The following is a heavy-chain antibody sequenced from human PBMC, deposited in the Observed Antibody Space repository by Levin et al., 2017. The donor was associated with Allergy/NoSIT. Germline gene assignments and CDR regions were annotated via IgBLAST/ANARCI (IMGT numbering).Heavy chain of an antibody. CDR3: ASTPYCSGGSCDSTYYFDY. D-gene: IGHD2-15*01. CDR1: GGTFSSYA. J-gene: IGHJ4*02. CDR2: IIPIFGTA. Sequence: GASVKVSCKASGGTFSSYAISWVRQAPGQGLEWMGGIIPIFGTANYAQKFQGRVTITADESTSTAYMELSSLRSEDTAVYYCASTPYCSGGSCDSTYYFDYWGQGTLVTVSS. V-gene: IGHV1-69*13.